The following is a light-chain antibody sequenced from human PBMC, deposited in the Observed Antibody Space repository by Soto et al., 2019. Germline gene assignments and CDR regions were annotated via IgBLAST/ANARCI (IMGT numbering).Light chain of an antibody. CDR3: QQYGNSPLLT. J-gene: IGKJ4*01. CDR2: GAS. CDR1: QSVSSSY. V-gene: IGKV3-20*01. Sequence: EIVLTQSPGTLSLSPGERATLSCRASQSVSSSYLAWYQQKPGQAPRLLIYGASSRANGIQDRFSGSGSGTDFTLTISRLEPEDFAVYYCQQYGNSPLLTFGGGTKVEIK.